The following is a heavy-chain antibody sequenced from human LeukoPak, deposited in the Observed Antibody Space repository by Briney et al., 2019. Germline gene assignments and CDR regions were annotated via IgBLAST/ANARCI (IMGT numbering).Heavy chain of an antibody. CDR3: ALPDLYSTGWYDF. D-gene: IGHD6-13*01. CDR2: MYTSGDI. V-gene: IGHV3-66*01. J-gene: IGHJ5*01. Sequence: GRSLRLSCVASGLVVSRNYVTWVRQVPGEGLEWVSIMYTSGDIYYADSVKGRFTLSRDDSKNTLYLQMHSLRVEDTAVYYCALPDLYSTGWYDFWGQGTLVAVSS. CDR1: GLVVSRNY.